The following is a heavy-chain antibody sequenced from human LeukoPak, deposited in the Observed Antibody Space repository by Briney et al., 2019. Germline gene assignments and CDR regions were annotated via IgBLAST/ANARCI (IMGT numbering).Heavy chain of an antibody. V-gene: IGHV3-48*02. J-gene: IGHJ4*02. CDR1: GFTFSSYS. CDR2: ITSSSSTM. Sequence: GGSLRLSCATSGFTFSSYSMNWVRQAPGKGLEWVSYITSSSSTMYYADSAKGRFTISRDNAKNSLYLQMNSLRDEDTAVYYCARDLGSSWSFGYWGQGTLVTVSS. D-gene: IGHD6-13*01. CDR3: ARDLGSSWSFGY.